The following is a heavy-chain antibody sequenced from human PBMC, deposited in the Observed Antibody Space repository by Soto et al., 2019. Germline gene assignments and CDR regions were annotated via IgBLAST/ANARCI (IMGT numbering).Heavy chain of an antibody. J-gene: IGHJ4*02. CDR3: ARVFLSGTTAYIDY. V-gene: IGHV1-69*02. CDR2: IIPILGIA. CDR1: GGTFSSYT. Sequence: QVQLVQSGAEVKKPGSSVKVSCKASGGTFSSYTISWVRQAPGQGLEWMGRIIPILGIANYAQKFQGRVTITADKSTSTAYMELSSLRSEDTAVYYCARVFLSGTTAYIDYWGQGTLVTVSS. D-gene: IGHD1-7*01.